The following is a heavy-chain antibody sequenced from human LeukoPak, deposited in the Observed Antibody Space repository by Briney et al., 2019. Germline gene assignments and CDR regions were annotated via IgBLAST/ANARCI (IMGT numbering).Heavy chain of an antibody. CDR1: GLTFSGYS. CDR3: ARDQSYYYDSSGYKPTDY. J-gene: IGHJ4*02. CDR2: ISSSSSYI. D-gene: IGHD3-22*01. V-gene: IGHV3-21*01. Sequence: GGSLRLSCAASGLTFSGYSMNWVRQAPGKGLEWVSSISSSSSYIYYADSVKGRFTISRDNAKNSLYLQMNSLRAEDTAVYYCARDQSYYYDSSGYKPTDYWGQGTLVTVSS.